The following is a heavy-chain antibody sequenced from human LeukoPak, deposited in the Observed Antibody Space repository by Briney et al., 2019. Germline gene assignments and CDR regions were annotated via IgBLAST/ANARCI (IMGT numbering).Heavy chain of an antibody. CDR2: ISAYNGNT. Sequence: ASVKVSCKASGYTFTSYGISWVRQAPGQGLEWMGWISAYNGNTNYAPKLQGRVTMTTETSTSTAYMELRSLRSDDTAVYYCARGRGPYDILTGYYGSSDFDYWGQGTLVTVSS. J-gene: IGHJ4*02. CDR3: ARGRGPYDILTGYYGSSDFDY. CDR1: GYTFTSYG. D-gene: IGHD3-9*01. V-gene: IGHV1-18*01.